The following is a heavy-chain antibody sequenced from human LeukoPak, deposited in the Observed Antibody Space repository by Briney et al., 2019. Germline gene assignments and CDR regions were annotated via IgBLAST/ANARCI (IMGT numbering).Heavy chain of an antibody. CDR1: GVTFSSYA. CDR2: ISYDGSNK. D-gene: IGHD6-6*01. CDR3: ARAPSSSSSGGDY. J-gene: IGHJ4*02. V-gene: IGHV3-30*04. Sequence: PGGSLRLSCAASGVTFSSYAMHWVRQAPGKGLEWVAVISYDGSNKYYADSVKGRFTISRDNSKNTLYLQMNSLRAEDTAVYYCARAPSSSSSGGDYWGQGILVTVSS.